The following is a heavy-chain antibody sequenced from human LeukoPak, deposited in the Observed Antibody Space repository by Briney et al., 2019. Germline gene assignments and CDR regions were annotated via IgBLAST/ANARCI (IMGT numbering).Heavy chain of an antibody. CDR2: IRSKAYGGTT. Sequence: QTGGSLRLSCTASGFTFGDYAMSWVRQAPGKGLEWVGFIRSKAYGGTTEYAASVKGRFTISRDDSKSIAYLQMNSLKTEDTAVYYCTRGSLRYYYYYMDVWGKGTTVTISS. V-gene: IGHV3-49*04. CDR1: GFTFGDYA. CDR3: TRGSLRYYYYYMDV. D-gene: IGHD5/OR15-5a*01. J-gene: IGHJ6*03.